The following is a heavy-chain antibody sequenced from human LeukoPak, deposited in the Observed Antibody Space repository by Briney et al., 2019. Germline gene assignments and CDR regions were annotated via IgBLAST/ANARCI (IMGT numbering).Heavy chain of an antibody. CDR3: ARVVPAASLIDAFDI. CDR2: IYTSGST. D-gene: IGHD2-2*01. CDR1: GGSISSYY. V-gene: IGHV4-4*07. J-gene: IGHJ3*02. Sequence: SETLSLTCTVSGGSISSYYWSWIRQPAGKGLEWIGRIYTSGSTNYNPSLKSRVTMSVDTSKNQFSLKLSSVTAADTAVYYCARVVPAASLIDAFDIWGQGTMVTVSS.